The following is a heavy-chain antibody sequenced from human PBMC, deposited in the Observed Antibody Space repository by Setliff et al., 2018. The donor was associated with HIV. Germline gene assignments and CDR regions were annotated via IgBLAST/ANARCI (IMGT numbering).Heavy chain of an antibody. CDR1: GYSIASDYY. D-gene: IGHD2-2*01. J-gene: IGHJ5*02. V-gene: IGHV4-38-2*02. CDR2: IWHSGTT. CDR3: ARDGATSNWDKKVLDA. Sequence: SETLSLTCDVLGYSIASDYYWSWIRQSPEKGLGWIASIWHSGTTYYNPSLGNRVTISVDTSKNQFSLKVTSMTAADTGVYYCARDGATSNWDKKVLDAWGQGTRVTVS.